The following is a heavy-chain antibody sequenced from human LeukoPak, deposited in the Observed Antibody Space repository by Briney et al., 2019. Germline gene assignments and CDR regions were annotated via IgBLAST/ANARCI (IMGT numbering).Heavy chain of an antibody. CDR2: VNLQGST. V-gene: IGHV4-4*02. J-gene: IGHJ4*02. CDR3: ARDSTYAPSAY. Sequence: PSGTLSLTCGVSGGSITSTNYWTWVRQPPGKGLEWIGEVNLQGSTNYNPSLMGRVAISVDMSENHISLQLTSVTAADTAVYYCARDSTYAPSAYWGQGTLVTVSS. CDR1: GGSITSTNY. D-gene: IGHD2/OR15-2a*01.